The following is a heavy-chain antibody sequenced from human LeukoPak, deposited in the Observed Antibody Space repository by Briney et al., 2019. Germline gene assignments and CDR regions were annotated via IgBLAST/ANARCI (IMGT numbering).Heavy chain of an antibody. CDR3: ARISTRVFDS. Sequence: SETLSLTCTVSGGSINSYYWSWVRQPPGKGLEWIAYIYYSGSTNYNPSLKSRVTISVDTSKNQCSLRLTSVTAADTAVYFCARISTRVFDSWGQGTLVTVSS. V-gene: IGHV4-59*12. CDR1: GGSINSYY. CDR2: IYYSGST. D-gene: IGHD1-1*01. J-gene: IGHJ4*02.